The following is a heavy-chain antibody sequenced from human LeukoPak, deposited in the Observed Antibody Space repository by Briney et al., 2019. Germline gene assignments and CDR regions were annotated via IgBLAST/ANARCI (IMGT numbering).Heavy chain of an antibody. CDR2: IYYSGST. CDR1: GGSISSSSYY. V-gene: IGHV4-39*01. D-gene: IGHD3-10*01. CDR3: ARGSMVRGVIDYYYYGMDV. Sequence: PSDTLSLTCTVSGGSISSSSYYWGWIRQPPGKGLEWIGSIYYSGSTYYNPSLKSRVTISVDTSKNQFSLKLSSVTAADTAVYYCARGSMVRGVIDYYYYGMDVWGQGTTVTVSS. J-gene: IGHJ6*02.